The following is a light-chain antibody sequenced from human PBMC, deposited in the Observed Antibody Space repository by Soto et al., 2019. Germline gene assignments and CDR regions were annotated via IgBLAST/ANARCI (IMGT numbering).Light chain of an antibody. CDR3: ATWDDSLFGHV. J-gene: IGLJ1*01. CDR1: SSNIGINT. V-gene: IGLV1-44*01. Sequence: QSVLTQPPSASETPGQTVTISCSGSSSNIGINTVNWYQQFPGAAPKLLIYSNDQRPSGVPDRFSASKSGTSASLAISGLQSEDEADYYCATWDDSLFGHVFGTGTKVTVL. CDR2: SND.